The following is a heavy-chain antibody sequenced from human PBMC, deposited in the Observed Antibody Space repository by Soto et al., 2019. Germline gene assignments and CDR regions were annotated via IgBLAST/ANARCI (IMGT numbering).Heavy chain of an antibody. V-gene: IGHV3-48*03. CDR3: ARDDRDPNGRWLYLDF. CDR1: GFTLSSYV. CDR2: ICNSGSSI. J-gene: IGHJ4*02. Sequence: PGGSLRLSCAASGFTLSSYVMNWVRQAPGQGLEWISHICNSGSSIDYADSVKGRFTISRDNAKNSLYLQMNSLRAEDTALYYCARDDRDPNGRWLYLDFWGQGTLVTVSS. D-gene: IGHD5-12*01.